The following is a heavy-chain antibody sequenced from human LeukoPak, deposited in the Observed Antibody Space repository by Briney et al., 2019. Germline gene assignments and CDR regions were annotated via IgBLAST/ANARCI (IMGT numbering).Heavy chain of an antibody. Sequence: SVKVSCKASGGTFSSYTISWVQQAPGQGLEWMGRIIPILGIANYAQKFQGRVTITADKSTSTAYMELSSLRSEDTAVYYCARVCSGGSCYVDYWGQGTLVTVSS. D-gene: IGHD2-15*01. V-gene: IGHV1-69*02. J-gene: IGHJ4*02. CDR2: IIPILGIA. CDR3: ARVCSGGSCYVDY. CDR1: GGTFSSYT.